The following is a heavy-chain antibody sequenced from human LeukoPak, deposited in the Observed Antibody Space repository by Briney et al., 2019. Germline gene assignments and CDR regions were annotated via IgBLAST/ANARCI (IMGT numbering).Heavy chain of an antibody. Sequence: ASVKVSWKTSGYTFTVYYMLWVRQAPGQGLEWMGWINPNSGGTNYAQKFQGRVTMTRDTSISTAYMELSRLRSDDTAVYYCARALYCSGGSCYYYCYGMDVWGQGTTVTVSS. CDR3: ARALYCSGGSCYYYCYGMDV. CDR1: GYTFTVYY. D-gene: IGHD2-15*01. V-gene: IGHV1-2*02. J-gene: IGHJ6*02. CDR2: INPNSGGT.